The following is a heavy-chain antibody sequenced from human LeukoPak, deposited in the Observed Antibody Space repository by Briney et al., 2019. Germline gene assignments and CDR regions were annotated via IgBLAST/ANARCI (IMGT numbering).Heavy chain of an antibody. D-gene: IGHD6-19*01. J-gene: IGHJ4*02. CDR3: ARDVGSGWFDY. V-gene: IGHV3-7*01. CDR2: INQDGSDK. CDR1: GFTFSNFW. Sequence: PAGSLRLSCAASGFTFSNFWMTWVRQAPGKGLEWVGNINQDGSDKSSVDSVDSVRGRFSISRDNARNSVYLQMNSLRAEDTAVYYCARDVGSGWFDYWGQGSLVTVYS.